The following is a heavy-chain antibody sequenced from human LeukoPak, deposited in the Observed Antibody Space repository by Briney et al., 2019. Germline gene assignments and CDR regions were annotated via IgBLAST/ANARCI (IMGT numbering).Heavy chain of an antibody. CDR1: GGSISSSSYY. V-gene: IGHV4-39*01. CDR2: IYYSGST. Sequence: SETLSFTCTVSGGSISSSSYYWGWIRQPPGKGLEWIGSIYYSGSTYYNPSLKSRVTISVDTSKNQFSLKLSSVTAADTAVYYCARRTRNSSGWLGRRAWFDPWGQGTLVTVSS. D-gene: IGHD6-19*01. J-gene: IGHJ5*02. CDR3: ARRTRNSSGWLGRRAWFDP.